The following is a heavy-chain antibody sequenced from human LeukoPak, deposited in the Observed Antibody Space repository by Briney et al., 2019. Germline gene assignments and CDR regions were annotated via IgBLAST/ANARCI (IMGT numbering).Heavy chain of an antibody. CDR2: IYTSGST. CDR1: GGSISIYY. J-gene: IGHJ5*02. CDR3: ARDALRITIFGVVTNWFDP. D-gene: IGHD3-3*01. Sequence: PAETLSPTCTVSGGSISIYYWRWIRQPAGKGLEWIVRIYTSGSTNYNPSLKGRVTMSVDTSKNQFSLKLSSVTAADTAVYFCARDALRITIFGVVTNWFDPWGQGTLVGVSS. V-gene: IGHV4-4*07.